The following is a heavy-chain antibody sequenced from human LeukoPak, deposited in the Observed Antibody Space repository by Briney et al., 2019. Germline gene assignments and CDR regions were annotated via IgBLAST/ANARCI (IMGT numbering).Heavy chain of an antibody. CDR2: IYYSGST. J-gene: IGHJ4*02. V-gene: IGHV4-39*07. CDR1: GGSISSSSYY. Sequence: SETLSLTCTVSGGSISSSSYYWGWIRQPPGKGLEWIGSIYYSGSTYYNPSLKSRVTISVDTSKTQFSLKLSSVTAADTAVYYCARDALADREGFDYWGQGTLVTVSS. CDR3: ARDALADREGFDY.